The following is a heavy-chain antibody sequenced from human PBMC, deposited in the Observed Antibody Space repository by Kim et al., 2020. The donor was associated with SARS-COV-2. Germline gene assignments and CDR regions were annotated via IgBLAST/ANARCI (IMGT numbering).Heavy chain of an antibody. CDR2: IYSSGST. V-gene: IGHV3-53*04. D-gene: IGHD4-17*01. CDR1: GFTFSNNY. Sequence: GGSLRLSCAASGFTFSNNYMSWVRQAPGKGLEWVSVIYSSGSTYYADSVKGRFTISRHNTKNTLYLQMINMRAEDTAAYYCGRGAYWGQGTLVTVSS. CDR3: GRGAY. J-gene: IGHJ4*02.